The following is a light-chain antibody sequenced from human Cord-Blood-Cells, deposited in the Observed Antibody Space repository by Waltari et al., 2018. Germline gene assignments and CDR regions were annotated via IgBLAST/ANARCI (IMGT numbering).Light chain of an antibody. CDR1: QSISSW. J-gene: IGKJ1*01. Sequence: DIQMTQSPSTLSASVGDRVTITCRASQSISSWLAWYQQKPGKAPKLLISKASSLESGVPSRFSGSGSGTEFTLTISSLQPDDFATYYCQQYNSYSPGWTFGQGTKVEIK. CDR2: KAS. V-gene: IGKV1-5*03. CDR3: QQYNSYSPGWT.